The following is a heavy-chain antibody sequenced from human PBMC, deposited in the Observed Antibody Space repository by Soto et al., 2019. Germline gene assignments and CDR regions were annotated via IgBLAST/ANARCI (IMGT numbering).Heavy chain of an antibody. J-gene: IGHJ4*02. Sequence: GASVKISCKASGYTFTSYYMHWVRQAPGQGLEWMGIINPSGGSTSYAQKFQGRVTMTRDTSTSTVYMELSSLRSEDTAVYYSARDQRNWNDFIDYWGQGTLVPVSS. CDR3: ARDQRNWNDFIDY. D-gene: IGHD1-1*01. V-gene: IGHV1-46*03. CDR1: GYTFTSYY. CDR2: INPSGGST.